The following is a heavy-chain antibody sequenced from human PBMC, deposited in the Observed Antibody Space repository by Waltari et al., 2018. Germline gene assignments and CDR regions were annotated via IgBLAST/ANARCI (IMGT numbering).Heavy chain of an antibody. J-gene: IGHJ5*02. Sequence: QVQLQESGPGLVKPSETLSLTCTVSGGSISSYYWSWIRQPPGKGLEWIGYIYYSGSTNYNPSLKSRVTISVDTSKNQFSLKLSSVTAADTAVYYCAREKHTNWFGPWGQGTLVTVSS. V-gene: IGHV4-59*01. CDR3: AREKHTNWFGP. CDR2: IYYSGST. D-gene: IGHD2-21*01. CDR1: GGSISSYY.